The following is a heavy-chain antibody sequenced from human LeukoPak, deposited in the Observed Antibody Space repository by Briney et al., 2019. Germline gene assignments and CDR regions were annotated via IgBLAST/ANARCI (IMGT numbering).Heavy chain of an antibody. CDR3: ARGGDYYDSSTFSAAINY. D-gene: IGHD3-22*01. CDR2: MSPNSGDT. CDR1: GYIFNSYD. J-gene: IGHJ4*02. V-gene: IGHV1-8*01. Sequence: ASVMIYCKASGYIFNSYDINCVRQATGQWLEWMGLMSPNSGDTAYAQTFQGRVTMTRDTSINTAYMELSSLRSEDTAVYYCARGGDYYDSSTFSAAINYWGQGTLVTVSS.